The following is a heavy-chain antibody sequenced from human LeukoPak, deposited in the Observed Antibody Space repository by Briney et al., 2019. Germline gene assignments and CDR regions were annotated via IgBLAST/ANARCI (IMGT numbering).Heavy chain of an antibody. J-gene: IGHJ4*02. CDR1: GFTFSSYS. Sequence: PGGSLRLSCAASGFTFSSYSMNWVRQGPGKGLECVSSISSNSIYIYYADSVKGRFTISRDNAKNSLFLQMNSLRAEDTAVYYCAREGGSTKSHFDYWGQGTLVTVSS. CDR2: ISSNSIYI. D-gene: IGHD2-8*01. V-gene: IGHV3-21*01. CDR3: AREGGSTKSHFDY.